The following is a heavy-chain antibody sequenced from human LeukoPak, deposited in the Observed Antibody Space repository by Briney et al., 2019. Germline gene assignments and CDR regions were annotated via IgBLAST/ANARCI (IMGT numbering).Heavy chain of an antibody. Sequence: PGGSLRLSCAASGFTVSSNYMSWVRQAPGKGLEWVSVIYSGGSTYYADSVKGRFTISRDNSKNTLYLQMNSLRAEDTAVYYCARDLTNWFDPWAREPWSPSPQ. D-gene: IGHD1-20*01. CDR2: IYSGGST. CDR3: ARDLTNWFDP. V-gene: IGHV3-66*01. CDR1: GFTVSSNY. J-gene: IGHJ5*02.